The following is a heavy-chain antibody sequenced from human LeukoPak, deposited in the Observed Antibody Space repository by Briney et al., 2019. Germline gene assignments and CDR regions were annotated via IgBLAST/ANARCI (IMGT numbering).Heavy chain of an antibody. Sequence: PGESLKISCKGSGYSFTSYWIGWVRQMPGKGLEWMGIIYPGDSDTRYSPSFQGQVTISADKSISTAYLQWSSLKASDTAMYYCARQGKMLRYFDWLLSFDYWGQGTLVTVSS. CDR2: IYPGDSDT. V-gene: IGHV5-51*01. J-gene: IGHJ4*02. CDR1: GYSFTSYW. D-gene: IGHD3-9*01. CDR3: ARQGKMLRYFDWLLSFDY.